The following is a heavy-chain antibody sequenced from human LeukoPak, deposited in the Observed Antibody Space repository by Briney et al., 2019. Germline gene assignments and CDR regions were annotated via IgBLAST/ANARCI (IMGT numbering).Heavy chain of an antibody. Sequence: PSETLSLTCTVSSGSISSYYWSWIRQPPGKGLEWIGYIYYSGSTNYNPSLKSRVTISVDTSKNQFSLKLSSVTAADTAVYYCARVIVAYYYYYMDVWGKGTTVTISS. CDR2: IYYSGST. CDR3: ARVIVAYYYYYMDV. CDR1: SGSISSYY. J-gene: IGHJ6*03. D-gene: IGHD5-12*01. V-gene: IGHV4-59*01.